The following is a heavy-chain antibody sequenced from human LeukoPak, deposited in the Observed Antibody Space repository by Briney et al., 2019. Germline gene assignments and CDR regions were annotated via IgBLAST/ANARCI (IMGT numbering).Heavy chain of an antibody. V-gene: IGHV3-21*01. Sequence: GGSLRLSCAASGFTFSSYGMNWVRQAPGKGLEWVSSISSSSSYIYYADSVKGRFTISRDNAKNSLYLQMNSLRAEDTAVYFCAGYYSSIYGMDVWGQGTSVTVSS. CDR1: GFTFSSYG. D-gene: IGHD3-3*01. CDR3: AGYYSSIYGMDV. CDR2: ISSSSSYI. J-gene: IGHJ6*02.